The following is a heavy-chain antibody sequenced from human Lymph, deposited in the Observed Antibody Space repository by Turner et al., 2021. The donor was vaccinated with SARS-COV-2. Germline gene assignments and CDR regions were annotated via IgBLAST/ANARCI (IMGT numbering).Heavy chain of an antibody. V-gene: IGHV1-8*01. J-gene: IGHJ5*02. D-gene: IGHD3-9*01. CDR3: ARGAQLTVWFDP. Sequence: QVQLVQSGAEGKKPGASVKVSCKASGYTFTSYEINWVRQATGQGLEWMSWMNPNSGNTGYAQKFQGRVTMTRNTSISTAYMELSSLGSEDTAVYYCARGAQLTVWFDPWGQGTLVTVSS. CDR2: MNPNSGNT. CDR1: GYTFTSYE.